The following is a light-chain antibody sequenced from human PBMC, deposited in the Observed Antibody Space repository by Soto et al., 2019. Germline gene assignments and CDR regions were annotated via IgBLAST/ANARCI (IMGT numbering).Light chain of an antibody. V-gene: IGKV3-20*01. CDR1: QSVSNNY. CDR2: GAS. J-gene: IGKJ1*01. CDR3: QQYHIYSWT. Sequence: IVWTQSPGTLSVSPGERATLSCRASQSVSNNYLAWYQQKPGQAPRLLIYGASNRATGIPDRFSGSGSGTEFTLTISRLEPEDFETYYCQQYHIYSWTFGQGTKVDIK.